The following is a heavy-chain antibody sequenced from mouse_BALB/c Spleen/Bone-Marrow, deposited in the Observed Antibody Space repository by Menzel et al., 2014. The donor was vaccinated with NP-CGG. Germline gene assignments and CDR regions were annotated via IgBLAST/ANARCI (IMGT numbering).Heavy chain of an antibody. CDR1: GFTFSNYG. CDR2: ISGGGSYT. Sequence: EVKLMESGGGLVKSGGSLKLSCAASGFTFSNYGMSWVRQTPEKRLEWVATISGGGSYTFYSDSVKGRFTISRDNAKNNLYLQLSSLRSEDTALYYCARYAYYDQTEVSFVYWGQGTLVTVSA. D-gene: IGHD2-4*01. V-gene: IGHV5-9-2*01. J-gene: IGHJ3*01. CDR3: ARYAYYDQTEVSFVY.